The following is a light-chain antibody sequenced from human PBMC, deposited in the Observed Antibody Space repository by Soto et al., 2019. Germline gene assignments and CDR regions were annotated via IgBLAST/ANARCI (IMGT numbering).Light chain of an antibody. V-gene: IGKV3-15*01. J-gene: IGKJ5*01. CDR2: GAS. CDR1: HSVNSH. Sequence: EIVLTQSPGTLSVSPGERVTLSCRTSHSVNSHVAWYQQKPGQAPRLLLYGASTRATGIPVRFSGSGFGTEFTLTISSLQSEEFAVYYCQHYKNWPLFGQGTRLEIK. CDR3: QHYKNWPL.